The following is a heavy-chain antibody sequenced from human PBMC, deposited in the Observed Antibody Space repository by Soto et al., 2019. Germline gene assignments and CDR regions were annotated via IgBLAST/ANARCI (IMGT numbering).Heavy chain of an antibody. V-gene: IGHV1-69*13. CDR3: ARERELTTRYYYYGMDV. CDR2: IIPIFGTA. D-gene: IGHD4-4*01. CDR1: GGTFSSYA. J-gene: IGHJ6*02. Sequence: ASVKVSCKASGGTFSSYAISWVRQAPGQGLEWMGGIIPIFGTANYAQKFQGRVTITADESTSTAYMELSSLRSEDTAVYYCARERELTTRYYYYGMDVWGQGTTVTVSS.